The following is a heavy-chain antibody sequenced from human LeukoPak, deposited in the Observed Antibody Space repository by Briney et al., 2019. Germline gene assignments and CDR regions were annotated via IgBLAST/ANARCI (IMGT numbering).Heavy chain of an antibody. CDR1: GYTFTSYD. D-gene: IGHD3-3*01. CDR2: MNPNSGNT. Sequence: GASVKVSCKASGYTFTSYDINWVRQATGQGLEWMGWMNPNSGNTAYAQKFQGRVTMTRNTSISTAYMELSSLRSEDTAVYYCARGRDRYYDFWSGYYTGKQYYFDYWGQGTLVTVSS. J-gene: IGHJ4*02. V-gene: IGHV1-8*01. CDR3: ARGRDRYYDFWSGYYTGKQYYFDY.